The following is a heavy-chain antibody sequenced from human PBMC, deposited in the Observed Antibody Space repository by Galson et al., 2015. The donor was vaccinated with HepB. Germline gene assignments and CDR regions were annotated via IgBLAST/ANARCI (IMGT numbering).Heavy chain of an antibody. CDR2: IYYGGRT. CDR1: GISISGSQYY. V-gene: IGHV4-39*01. J-gene: IGHJ3*02. D-gene: IGHD2-8*01. CDR3: ARPLVLNGRFTPGVGPFHI. Sequence: ETLSLTCDVSGISISGSQYYWGWIRQSPKKGLEWIGSIYYGGRTYFSPSFQSRVAMSVDTSKNQLSLALSSVTAADTAVYHCARPLVLNGRFTPGVGPFHIWGHGTLVTVSA.